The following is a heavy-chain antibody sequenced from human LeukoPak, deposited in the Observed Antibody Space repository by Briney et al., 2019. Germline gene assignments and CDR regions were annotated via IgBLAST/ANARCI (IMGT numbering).Heavy chain of an antibody. CDR1: GFTFSSYS. V-gene: IGHV3-48*01. CDR3: AKWGSYYYDSSGYSH. J-gene: IGHJ4*02. D-gene: IGHD3-22*01. Sequence: GGSLRLSCAASGFTFSSYSMNWVRQAPGKGLEWVSYISSSSSTIYYADSVKGRFTISRDNAKNSLYLQMNSLRAEDTAVYYCAKWGSYYYDSSGYSHWGQGTLVTVSS. CDR2: ISSSSSTI.